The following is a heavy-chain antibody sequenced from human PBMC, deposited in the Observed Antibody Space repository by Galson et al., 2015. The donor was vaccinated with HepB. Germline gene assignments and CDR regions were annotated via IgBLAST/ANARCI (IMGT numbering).Heavy chain of an antibody. CDR2: INHGGSTT. V-gene: IGHV3-74*03. D-gene: IGHD6-13*01. CDR3: ARDANIGATGKLFDK. Sequence: SLRLSCAASGFNFRDYWMHWVRQVPGKGLVWISHINHGGSTTTYADSVRGRFTISRDNAKNTLYLQMDSLRVEDTAVYFCARDANIGATGKLFDKWGQGTLVTVSS. CDR1: GFNFRDYW. J-gene: IGHJ4*02.